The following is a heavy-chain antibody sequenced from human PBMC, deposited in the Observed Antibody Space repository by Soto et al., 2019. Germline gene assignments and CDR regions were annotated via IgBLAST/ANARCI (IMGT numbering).Heavy chain of an antibody. D-gene: IGHD4-17*01. J-gene: IGHJ6*02. CDR2: IYYSGST. V-gene: IGHV4-59*01. CDR1: GGSISSYY. Sequence: SETLSLTCTVSGGSISSYYWSWIRQPPGKGLEWIGYIYYSGSTNYNPSLKSRVTISVDTSKNQFSLKLSSVTAADTAVYYCARAYYGGNSLYYYYGMDVWGQGTTVTVSS. CDR3: ARAYYGGNSLYYYYGMDV.